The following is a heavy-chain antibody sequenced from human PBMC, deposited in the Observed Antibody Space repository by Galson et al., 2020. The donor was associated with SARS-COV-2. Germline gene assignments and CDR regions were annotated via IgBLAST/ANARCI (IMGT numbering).Heavy chain of an antibody. V-gene: IGHV3-49*03. CDR3: ARGGFPYYYYMDV. J-gene: IGHJ6*03. Sequence: GGSLRLYCTVAGFTFGDFAMSWFRQAPGKGLERVGFIRSRTYDGTTEYAASVKDRFTISRDDSKNVAYLQMNSLITEDTAVYYCARGGFPYYYYMDVWGKGTTVTVSS. CDR2: IRSRTYDGTT. CDR1: GFTFGDFA.